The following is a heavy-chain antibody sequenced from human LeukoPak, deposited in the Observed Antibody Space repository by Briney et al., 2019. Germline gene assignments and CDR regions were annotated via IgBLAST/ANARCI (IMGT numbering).Heavy chain of an antibody. J-gene: IGHJ6*03. V-gene: IGHV1-69*05. CDR2: IIPIFGTA. Sequence: SVKVSCKASGGTFSSYAISWVRQAPGQGLEWMGGIIPIFGTANYAQKFQGRVTITTDESTSTAYMELSSLRSEDTAVYYCARALMVYANSHHYYYYYMDVWGRGTTVTVSS. CDR1: GGTFSSYA. CDR3: ARALMVYANSHHYYYYYMDV. D-gene: IGHD2-8*01.